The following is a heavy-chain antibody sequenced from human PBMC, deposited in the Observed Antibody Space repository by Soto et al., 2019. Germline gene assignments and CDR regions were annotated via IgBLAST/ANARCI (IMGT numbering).Heavy chain of an antibody. Sequence: PGGSLRLSCAASGFTVSGNYMSWVRQAPGKGLEWVSAIYSGGTTYYADSVKCRFTISRDNAKNLVFLQMNILSSEDTAVYYCARGHFGLDVWGQGTTVTVSS. CDR1: GFTVSGNY. CDR3: ARGHFGLDV. V-gene: IGHV3-53*01. CDR2: IYSGGTT. D-gene: IGHD3-3*02. J-gene: IGHJ6*02.